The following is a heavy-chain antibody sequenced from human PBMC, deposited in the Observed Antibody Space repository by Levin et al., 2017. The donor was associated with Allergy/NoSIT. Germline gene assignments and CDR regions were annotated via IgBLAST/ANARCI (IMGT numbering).Heavy chain of an antibody. V-gene: IGHV3-74*01. CDR1: AFTFRNYY. J-gene: IGHJ4*02. CDR2: ILNDGTT. CDR3: ARGGCDRTSCLDH. D-gene: IGHD2-2*01. Sequence: GGSLRLSCTASAFTFRNYYMRWVRQAPGMGLVWVSNILNDGTTNYADSVKGRFTISRDNAKNTLYLQMNSLGEEDTAVYFCARGGCDRTSCLDHWGQGILVTVSS.